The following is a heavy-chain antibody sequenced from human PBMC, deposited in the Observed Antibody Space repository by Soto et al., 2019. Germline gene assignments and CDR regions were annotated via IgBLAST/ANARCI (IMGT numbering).Heavy chain of an antibody. D-gene: IGHD4-17*01. Sequence: GGSLRLSCAASGFTFSSYAMHWVRHAPGKGLEWVAVISYDGSNKYYADSVKGRFTISRDNSKHTLYLQMNSLRAEDTAVYYCARGFYGDYVGVKHDAFDIWGQRTMVTVSS. CDR1: GFTFSSYA. V-gene: IGHV3-30-3*01. CDR2: ISYDGSNK. CDR3: ARGFYGDYVGVKHDAFDI. J-gene: IGHJ3*02.